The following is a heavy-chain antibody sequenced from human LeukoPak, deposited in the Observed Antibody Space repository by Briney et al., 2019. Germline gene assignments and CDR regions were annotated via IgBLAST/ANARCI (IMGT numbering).Heavy chain of an antibody. Sequence: SETLSLTCTVSGGSISSYYWSWIRQPPGKGLEWIGYIYYSGSTNYNPSLKSRVTISVDTSKNQFSLKLSSVTAADTAVYYCARYSRGSPFDYWGQGTLVTVSS. CDR3: ARYSRGSPFDY. J-gene: IGHJ4*02. D-gene: IGHD2-21*01. CDR2: IYYSGST. CDR1: GGSISSYY. V-gene: IGHV4-59*08.